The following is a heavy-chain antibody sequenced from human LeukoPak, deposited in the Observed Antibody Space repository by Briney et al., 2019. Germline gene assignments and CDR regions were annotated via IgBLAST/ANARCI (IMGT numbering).Heavy chain of an antibody. CDR2: IIPIFGTA. CDR1: GGTFSSYA. D-gene: IGHD3-22*01. V-gene: IGHV1-69*06. CDR3: ARDLAVYYDSSGYSY. Sequence: SVKVSCKASGGTFSSYAISWVRQAPGQGLEWMGGIIPIFGTANYAQKFQGRVTITADKSTSTAYMELSSLRSEDTAVYYCARDLAVYYDSSGYSYWGQGTLVTVSS. J-gene: IGHJ4*02.